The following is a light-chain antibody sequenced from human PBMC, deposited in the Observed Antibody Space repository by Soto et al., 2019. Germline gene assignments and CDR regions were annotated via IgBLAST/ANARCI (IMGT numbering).Light chain of an antibody. V-gene: IGKV3-20*01. CDR3: QQYNNWPRT. J-gene: IGKJ1*01. Sequence: IGWTQSPGTLSLSPWDRAALSCMASQSVSASYLAWYQQKPGQAPRLLIYAASSRATGIPDRFSGSGSGTEFSLTISSLQSEDFAVYYCQQYNNWPRTFGQGTKVDIK. CDR1: QSVSASY. CDR2: AAS.